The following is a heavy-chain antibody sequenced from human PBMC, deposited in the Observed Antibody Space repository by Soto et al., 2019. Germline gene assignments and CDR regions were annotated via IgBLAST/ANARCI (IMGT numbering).Heavy chain of an antibody. CDR1: GGSISSYY. CDR2: IYYSGST. CDR3: ARRAGHYYYGMDV. Sequence: KASETLSLTCTDSGGSISSYYWSWIRQPPGKGLEWIGYIYYSGSTNYNPSLKSRVTISVDTSKNQFSLKLSSVTAADTAVYYCARRAGHYYYGMDVWGQGTTVTVSS. V-gene: IGHV4-59*01. J-gene: IGHJ6*02. D-gene: IGHD6-13*01.